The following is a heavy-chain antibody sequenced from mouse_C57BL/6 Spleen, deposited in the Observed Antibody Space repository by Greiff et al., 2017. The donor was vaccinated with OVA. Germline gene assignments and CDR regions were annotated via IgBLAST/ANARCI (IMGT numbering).Heavy chain of an antibody. CDR3: AIFYATDGFCY. J-gene: IGHJ2*01. D-gene: IGHD2-3*01. CDR1: GYTFTSYW. CDR2: ILPGDGDT. V-gene: IGHV1-74*01. Sequence: VQLQQSGPELVKPGASVKISCKASGYTFTSYWMNWVKQRPGKGLEWIGRILPGDGDTKYNDKFKGKATLTLDTSSSTAYMQLSSLTSEDSAVYYCAIFYATDGFCYWGQGTTLTVST.